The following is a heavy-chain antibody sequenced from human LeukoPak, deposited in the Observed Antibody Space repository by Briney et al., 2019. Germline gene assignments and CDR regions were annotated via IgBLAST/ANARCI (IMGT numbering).Heavy chain of an antibody. Sequence: GGSLTLSCAASGFTFSSYSMNWVRQAPGKGLEWVSSISSSSSYIYYADSVKGRFTISRDNAKNSLYLQMNSLRAEDTAIYYCAKNGGRGAYCTGGTCYPYFYYYMDVWGKGTTVTI. CDR2: ISSSSSYI. CDR1: GFTFSSYS. CDR3: AKNGGRGAYCTGGTCYPYFYYYMDV. V-gene: IGHV3-21*04. J-gene: IGHJ6*03. D-gene: IGHD2-15*01.